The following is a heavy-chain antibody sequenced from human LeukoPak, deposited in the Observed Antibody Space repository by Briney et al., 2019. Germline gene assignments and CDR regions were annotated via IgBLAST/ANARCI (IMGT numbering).Heavy chain of an antibody. CDR1: EYTFTGYY. J-gene: IGHJ4*02. CDR3: ARGYCSGGSCYSDY. V-gene: IGHV1-18*04. D-gene: IGHD2-15*01. Sequence: GASVKVSCKASEYTFTGYYIHWVRQAPGQGLEWMGWISAYNGNTNYAQKLQGRVTMTTDTSTSTAYMELRSLRSDDTAVYYCARGYCSGGSCYSDYWGQGTLVTVSS. CDR2: ISAYNGNT.